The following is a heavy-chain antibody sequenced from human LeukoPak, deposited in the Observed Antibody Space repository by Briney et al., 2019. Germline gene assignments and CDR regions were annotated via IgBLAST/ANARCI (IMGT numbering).Heavy chain of an antibody. J-gene: IGHJ3*02. CDR1: GYSISSGYY. D-gene: IGHD2-2*01. CDR2: VYHSGST. V-gene: IGHV4-38-2*02. CDR3: ARGYCSSTSCYQDDAFDI. Sequence: SETLSLTCTVSGYSISSGYYWGWIRQPPGKGLEWIGSVYHSGSTYYNPSLKSRVTISVDTSKNQFSLKLSSVTAEDTAGYYCARGYCSSTSCYQDDAFDIWGQGTMVTVSS.